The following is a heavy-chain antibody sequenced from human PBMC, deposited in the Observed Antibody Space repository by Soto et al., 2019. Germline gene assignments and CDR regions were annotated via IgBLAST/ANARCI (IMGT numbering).Heavy chain of an antibody. CDR1: GGSISSYY. Sequence: SETLSLTCTVSGGSISSYYWSWIRQPPGKGLEWIGYIYYSGSTNYNPSLKSRVTISVDTSKNQFSLKLSSVTAADTAVYYCARARGSSGWYSVRWFDPWGQGTLVTVSS. J-gene: IGHJ5*02. CDR3: ARARGSSGWYSVRWFDP. D-gene: IGHD6-19*01. V-gene: IGHV4-59*08. CDR2: IYYSGST.